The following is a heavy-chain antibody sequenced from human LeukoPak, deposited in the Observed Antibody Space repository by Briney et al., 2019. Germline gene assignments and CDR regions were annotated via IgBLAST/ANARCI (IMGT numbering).Heavy chain of an antibody. CDR3: ARDSGTDAFDI. V-gene: IGHV4-39*07. CDR2: IYYTGTT. CDR1: GGSISSTTYY. D-gene: IGHD2-15*01. Sequence: PSETLSLTCIVAGGSISSTTYYWGWIRQAPGRGLEWIGTIYYTGTTYYNPSLKSQVTISIDTSKNQFSLKVNSVTAADTAVYYCARDSGTDAFDIWGQGTVVTVSS. J-gene: IGHJ3*02.